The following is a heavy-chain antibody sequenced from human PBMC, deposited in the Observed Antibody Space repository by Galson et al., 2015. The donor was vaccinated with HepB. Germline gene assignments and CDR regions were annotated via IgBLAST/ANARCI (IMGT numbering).Heavy chain of an antibody. Sequence: SLRLSCAASGFTFSSYWMHWVRQVPGKGLVWVSRINSDGTYVNYADSGQGRFTISRDNAKNTLTLRMNSLRAEDTAVYYCARGGSTSCFDYWGQGTTVTVSS. V-gene: IGHV3-74*01. D-gene: IGHD2-2*01. CDR1: GFTFSSYW. CDR2: INSDGTYV. J-gene: IGHJ4*03. CDR3: ARGGSTSCFDY.